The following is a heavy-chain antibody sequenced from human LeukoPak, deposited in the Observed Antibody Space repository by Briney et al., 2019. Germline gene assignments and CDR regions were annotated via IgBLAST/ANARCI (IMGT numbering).Heavy chain of an antibody. CDR1: GFTFSDYY. D-gene: IGHD6-13*01. CDR2: ISSTSYT. J-gene: IGHJ3*02. CDR3: ARDWPSEWQHLPDYDAVDI. V-gene: IGHV3-11*05. Sequence: GGSLRLSCAASGFTFSDYYMSWIRQAPGKGLEWVSYISSTSYTKYADSVKGRFTISRDNAKTSLYLQMNSLRAEDTAVYYCARDWPSEWQHLPDYDAVDIWGQGTMVTVSS.